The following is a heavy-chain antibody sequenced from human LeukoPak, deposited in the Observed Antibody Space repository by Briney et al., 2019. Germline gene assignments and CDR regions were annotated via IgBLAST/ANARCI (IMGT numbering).Heavy chain of an antibody. CDR1: GGSISSSSHY. Sequence: SETLSLTCTVSGGSISSSSHYWGWIREPPGMGLEWIGIIYNSGSTYYNPSLNTLVTVSLDTSKNQFSLTVTSVTAADTAVYYCARRYCSGGHCYYFDSWGQGTLVTVSS. D-gene: IGHD2-15*01. CDR3: ARRYCSGGHCYYFDS. V-gene: IGHV4-39*01. J-gene: IGHJ4*02. CDR2: IYNSGST.